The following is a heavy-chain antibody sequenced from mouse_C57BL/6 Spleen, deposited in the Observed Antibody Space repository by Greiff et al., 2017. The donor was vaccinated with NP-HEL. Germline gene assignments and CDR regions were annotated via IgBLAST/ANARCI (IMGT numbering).Heavy chain of an antibody. J-gene: IGHJ2*01. CDR3: AREGSNHYFDY. Sequence: EVQRVESGPGLVKPSQSLSLTCSVTGYSITSGYYWNWIRQFPGNKLEWMGYISYDGSNNYNPSLKNRISITRDTSKNQFFLKLNSVTTEDTATYYCAREGSNHYFDYWGQGTTLTVSS. V-gene: IGHV3-6*01. CDR2: ISYDGSN. D-gene: IGHD2-5*01. CDR1: GYSITSGYY.